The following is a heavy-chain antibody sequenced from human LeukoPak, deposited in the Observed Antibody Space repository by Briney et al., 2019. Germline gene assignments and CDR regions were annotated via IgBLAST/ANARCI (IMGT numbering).Heavy chain of an antibody. Sequence: GGSLRLSCAASGFTFSSYSMNWVRQAPGKGLEWVSSISSSSSYIYYADSVKGRFTISRDNAKNSLYLQMNSLRAEDTAVYYCARDWAYCSGGSCYSSGFDPWGQGTLVTVSS. D-gene: IGHD2-15*01. V-gene: IGHV3-21*01. CDR2: ISSSSSYI. J-gene: IGHJ5*02. CDR1: GFTFSSYS. CDR3: ARDWAYCSGGSCYSSGFDP.